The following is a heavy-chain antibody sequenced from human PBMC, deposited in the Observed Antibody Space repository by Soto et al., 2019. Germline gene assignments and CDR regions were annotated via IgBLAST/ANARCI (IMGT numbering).Heavy chain of an antibody. CDR2: IDSSGNNI. J-gene: IGHJ3*02. CDR1: GFPFSNYE. Sequence: EVQVVESGGGLVQPGGSLRLSCAASGFPFSNYEMNWVRQAPGKGLEWLSYIDSSGNNINYADSVKGRFTISRDNAENSLFLQMNSLSAEDTAFYYCASERPIGNHDAFDIWGRGTLVTVSS. V-gene: IGHV3-48*03. CDR3: ASERPIGNHDAFDI.